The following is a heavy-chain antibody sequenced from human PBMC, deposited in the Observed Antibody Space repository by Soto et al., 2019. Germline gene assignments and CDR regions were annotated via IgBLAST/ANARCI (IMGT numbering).Heavy chain of an antibody. CDR3: ARVDSNGGLDS. D-gene: IGHD3-22*01. J-gene: IGHJ5*01. CDR2: IYKGGSI. V-gene: IGHV4-4*09. Sequence: PSETLSLTCRVSGGSISNDYWTWIRQPPGRGLEWIGYIYKGGSINYNPSLKSRVTISVDTSNNQFSLNLSSVTAADTAVYYCARVDSNGGLDSWGQGILVT. CDR1: GGSISNDY.